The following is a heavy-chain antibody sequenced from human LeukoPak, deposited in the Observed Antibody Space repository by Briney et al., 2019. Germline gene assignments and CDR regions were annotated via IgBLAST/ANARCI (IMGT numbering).Heavy chain of an antibody. CDR3: ARVPLGFFEPFDY. V-gene: IGHV4-34*01. CDR1: GGSFSDYY. J-gene: IGHJ4*02. D-gene: IGHD3-3*01. CDR2: INPRGST. Sequence: SETLSLTCAVYGGSFSDYYWSWIRQPPGEGLEWIGEINPRGSTNYNPSLKSRLSISVDTSKNQFSLKLTSVTAADTAVYYCARVPLGFFEPFDYWGQGTLVTVSS.